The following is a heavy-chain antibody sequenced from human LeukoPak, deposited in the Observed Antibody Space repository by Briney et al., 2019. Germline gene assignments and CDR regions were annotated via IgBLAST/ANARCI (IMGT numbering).Heavy chain of an antibody. CDR2: IIPIFGTA. Sequence: ASVKVSCKASGGTFISYAISWVRQAPGQGLEWMGGIIPIFGTANYAQKFQGRVTITADESTSTAYMELSSLRSEDTAVYYCAREGSRGGPSSFDYWGLGTLVTVSS. V-gene: IGHV1-69*13. D-gene: IGHD2-15*01. CDR1: GGTFISYA. J-gene: IGHJ4*02. CDR3: AREGSRGGPSSFDY.